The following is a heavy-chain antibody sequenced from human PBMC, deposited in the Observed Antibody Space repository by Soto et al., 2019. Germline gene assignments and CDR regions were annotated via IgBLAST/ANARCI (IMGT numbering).Heavy chain of an antibody. J-gene: IGHJ5*02. D-gene: IGHD6-25*01. V-gene: IGHV4-59*01. CDR1: GGSISSYY. Sequence: SETLSLTXXVXGGSISSYYWGWIRQPPGKGLEWIGYIHYSGSTNYNPSLRSRVTISVDTPKNQFSLKVNSMTAADTAIYYCARGGVAARKGRWFDPWGQGTLVTVSS. CDR2: IHYSGST. CDR3: ARGGVAARKGRWFDP.